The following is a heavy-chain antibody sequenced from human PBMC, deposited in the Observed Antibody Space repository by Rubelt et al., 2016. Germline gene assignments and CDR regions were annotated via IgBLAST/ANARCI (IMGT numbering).Heavy chain of an antibody. J-gene: IGHJ6*02. V-gene: IGHV3-21*01. CDR2: ISSSSSYI. Sequence: EVQLVESGGGLVKPGGSLRLSCAASGFTFSSYSMNWVRQAPGKGLEWVSSISSSSSYIYYADSVEGRFTISRDNAKNSLYLQMNSLRAEDTAVYYCARDLLPELPSSSSWYYYYGMDVWGQGTTVTVSS. CDR3: ARDLLPELPSSSSWYYYYGMDV. CDR1: GFTFSSYS. D-gene: IGHD6-6*01.